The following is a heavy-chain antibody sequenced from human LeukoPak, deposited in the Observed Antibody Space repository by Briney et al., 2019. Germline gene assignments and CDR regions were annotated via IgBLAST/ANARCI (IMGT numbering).Heavy chain of an antibody. CDR3: ARGSLPGSGYYESYPGYYYGMDV. CDR1: GYTFTGYY. Sequence: ASVKVSCKASGYTFTGYYMHWVRQAPGQGLEWMGWINPNSGGTNYAQKFRGWVTMTRDTSISTAYMELSRLRSDDTAVYYCARGSLPGSGYYESYPGYYYGMDVWGQGTTVTVSS. D-gene: IGHD3-22*01. CDR2: INPNSGGT. J-gene: IGHJ6*02. V-gene: IGHV1-2*04.